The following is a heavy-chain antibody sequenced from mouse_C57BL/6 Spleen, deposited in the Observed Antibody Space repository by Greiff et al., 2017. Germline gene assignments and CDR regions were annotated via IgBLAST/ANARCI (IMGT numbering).Heavy chain of an antibody. Sequence: EVQLVESGPGLVKPSQSLSLTCSVTGYSITSGYYWNWIRQFPGNKLEWMGYISYDGSNNYNPSLKNRISITRDTSKNQFFLKLNSVTTEDTATYYCARGDWDVWAYWGQGTLVTVSA. CDR1: GYSITSGYY. J-gene: IGHJ3*01. CDR3: ARGDWDVWAY. CDR2: ISYDGSN. V-gene: IGHV3-6*01. D-gene: IGHD4-1*01.